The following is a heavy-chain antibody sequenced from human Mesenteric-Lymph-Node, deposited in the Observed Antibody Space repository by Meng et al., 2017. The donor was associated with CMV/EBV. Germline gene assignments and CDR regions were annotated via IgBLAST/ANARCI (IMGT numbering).Heavy chain of an antibody. CDR1: GFKFDGYA. CDR2: INWDGSRT. Sequence: GESLKISCATSGFKFDGYAMFWVRQVPGKGLEWVSVINWDGSRTHYADSVKGRFTISRDNRENSLFLEMHSLRGEDTALYFCAKAKYERLTGAPLGSWGQGTLVTVSS. J-gene: IGHJ4*02. CDR3: AKAKYERLTGAPLGS. V-gene: IGHV3-43D*03. D-gene: IGHD2-2*01.